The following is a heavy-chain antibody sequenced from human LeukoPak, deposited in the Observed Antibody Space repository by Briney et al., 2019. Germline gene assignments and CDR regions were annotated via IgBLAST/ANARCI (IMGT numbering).Heavy chain of an antibody. Sequence: GGSLRLSCAASGSTFSSYAMSWVRQAPGKGLEWVSAISGSGGSTYYADSVKGRFTISRDNSKNTLYLQMNSLRAEDTAVYYCAKGIWFGEPLGYFDYWGQGTLVTVSS. V-gene: IGHV3-23*01. CDR1: GSTFSSYA. J-gene: IGHJ4*02. CDR3: AKGIWFGEPLGYFDY. D-gene: IGHD3-10*01. CDR2: ISGSGGST.